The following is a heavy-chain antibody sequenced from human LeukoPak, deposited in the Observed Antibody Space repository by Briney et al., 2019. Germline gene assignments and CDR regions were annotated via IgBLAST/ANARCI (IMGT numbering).Heavy chain of an antibody. CDR3: ASSAAVGGVKWFDP. D-gene: IGHD6-19*01. V-gene: IGHV4-4*07. J-gene: IGHJ5*02. CDR2: IYNTGST. CDR1: GGSISSYY. Sequence: SETLSLTCTVFGGSISSYYWSWIRQTAGKGLEWIGRIYNTGSTDYSPSLRSRVTTSVDKSKNQLSLKLNSVTAADTAVYYCASSAAVGGVKWFDPWGQGTLVTVSS.